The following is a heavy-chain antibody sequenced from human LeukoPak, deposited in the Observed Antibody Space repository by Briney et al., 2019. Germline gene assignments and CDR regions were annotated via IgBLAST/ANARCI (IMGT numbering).Heavy chain of an antibody. J-gene: IGHJ4*02. D-gene: IGHD5-18*01. Sequence: PSETLSLTCTVSGGSISSYYWSWIRQHPGKGLEWIGYIYYSGSTYYNPSLKSRVTISVDTSKNQFSLKLSSVTAADTAVYYCARRGGYSYGLVDYWGQGTLVTVSS. CDR1: GGSISSYY. CDR3: ARRGGYSYGLVDY. CDR2: IYYSGST. V-gene: IGHV4-59*06.